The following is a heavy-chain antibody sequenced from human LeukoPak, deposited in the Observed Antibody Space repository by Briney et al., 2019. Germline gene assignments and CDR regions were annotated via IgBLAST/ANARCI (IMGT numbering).Heavy chain of an antibody. CDR3: ASEGYDYVWGSYRYGNY. D-gene: IGHD3-16*02. CDR1: GYTFTSYG. V-gene: IGHV1-8*02. J-gene: IGHJ4*02. Sequence: ASVKVSCKASGYTFTSYGISWVRQATGQGLEWMGWMNPNSGNTGYAQKFQGRVTMTRNTSISTAYMELSSLRSEDTAVYYCASEGYDYVWGSYRYGNYWGQGTLVTVSS. CDR2: MNPNSGNT.